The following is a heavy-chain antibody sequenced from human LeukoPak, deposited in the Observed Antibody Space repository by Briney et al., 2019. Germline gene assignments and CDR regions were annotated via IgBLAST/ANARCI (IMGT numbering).Heavy chain of an antibody. D-gene: IGHD2-2*03. CDR2: INAGNGNT. V-gene: IGHV1-3*01. J-gene: IGHJ4*02. CDR1: GYTFTSYA. Sequence: ASVKVSCKASGYTFTSYAVHWVRQAPGQRLEWMGWINAGNGNTKYSQKFQGRVTITRDTSASTAYMELSSLRSEDTVVYYCAREFGYCSSTSCGDFDYWGQGTLVTVSS. CDR3: AREFGYCSSTSCGDFDY.